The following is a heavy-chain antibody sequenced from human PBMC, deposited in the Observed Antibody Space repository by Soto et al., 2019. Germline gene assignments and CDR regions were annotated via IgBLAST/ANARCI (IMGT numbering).Heavy chain of an antibody. Sequence: GRSLRLSCAASGFTFSGYAMTWVRQAPGKGLQWVSSISESGGSTYYADAVKGRFTISRDNSKNTLYLQMNSLRAEDTAVYYCAKKTTGFDSCGRGTLVTVSS. J-gene: IGHJ5*01. CDR2: ISESGGST. D-gene: IGHD1-1*01. CDR1: GFTFSGYA. V-gene: IGHV3-23*01. CDR3: AKKTTGFDS.